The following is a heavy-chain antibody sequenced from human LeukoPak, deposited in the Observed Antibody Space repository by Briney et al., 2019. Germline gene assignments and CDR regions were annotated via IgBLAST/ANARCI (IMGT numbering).Heavy chain of an antibody. CDR2: IYYSGST. V-gene: IGHV4-39*01. CDR3: AKHPWFGEFWYFDL. J-gene: IGHJ2*01. Sequence: NPSETLSLTCTVSGGSISSSSYYWGWIRQPPGKGLEWIGSIYYSGSTYYNPSLKSRVTISVDTSKNQFSLNLSSVTAADTAVYYCAKHPWFGEFWYFDLWGRGTLVTVSS. D-gene: IGHD3-10*01. CDR1: GGSISSSSYY.